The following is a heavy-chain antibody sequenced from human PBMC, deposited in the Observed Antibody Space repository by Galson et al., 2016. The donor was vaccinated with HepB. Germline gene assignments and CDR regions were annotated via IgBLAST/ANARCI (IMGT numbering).Heavy chain of an antibody. D-gene: IGHD3-10*01. CDR3: ARHGSGSFNYYYYYMDV. CDR1: GGSISSSSYY. CDR2: IYYSGST. J-gene: IGHJ6*03. V-gene: IGHV4-39*01. Sequence: SETLSLTCTVSGGSISSSSYYWGWIRQPPGKGLEWIGSIYYSGSTYYNPSLKSRVTISVDTSKNQFSLKLSSVTAADTAVYYCARHGSGSFNYYYYYMDVWGKGTTVTVSS.